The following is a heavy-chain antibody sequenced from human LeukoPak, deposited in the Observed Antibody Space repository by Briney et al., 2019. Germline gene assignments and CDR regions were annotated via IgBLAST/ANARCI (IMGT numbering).Heavy chain of an antibody. CDR1: GYTFTAYY. J-gene: IGHJ4*02. V-gene: IGHV1-2*02. CDR2: ISPNSGAT. Sequence: GASVKVSCKAYGYTFTAYYLHWVRQAPGQGLEWMGWISPNSGATKYAQKFQDRVTMTRDTSINTAYMELSRLRSDDTAVYYCASMGVAVAGTGGFDYWGQGTLVTVSS. D-gene: IGHD6-19*01. CDR3: ASMGVAVAGTGGFDY.